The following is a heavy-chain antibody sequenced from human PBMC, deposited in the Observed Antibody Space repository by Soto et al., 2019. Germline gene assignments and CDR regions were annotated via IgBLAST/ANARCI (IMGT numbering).Heavy chain of an antibody. D-gene: IGHD2-15*01. CDR2: INHSGST. CDR3: ASLPGGYCSGGSCYSVDY. CDR1: GGSFSGYY. J-gene: IGHJ4*02. Sequence: SETLSLTCAVYGGSFSGYYWSWIRQPPGKGLEWIGEINHSGSTNYNPSLKSRVTISVDTSKNQFSLKLSSVTAADTAVYYCASLPGGYCSGGSCYSVDYWGQGTLVTVSS. V-gene: IGHV4-34*01.